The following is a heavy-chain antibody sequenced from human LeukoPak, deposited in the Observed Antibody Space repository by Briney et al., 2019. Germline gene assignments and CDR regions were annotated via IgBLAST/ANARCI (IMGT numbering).Heavy chain of an antibody. CDR1: GGSISSGSYY. CDR3: ARVSYSDAFDI. D-gene: IGHD1-26*01. Sequence: SETLSLTCTVSGGSISSGSYYWSWIRQPAGKGLEWIGRIYTSGSTNYNPSLKSRVTISVDTSKNQFSLKLSSVTAADTAVYYCARVSYSDAFDIWGQGTMVTASS. V-gene: IGHV4-61*02. CDR2: IYTSGST. J-gene: IGHJ3*02.